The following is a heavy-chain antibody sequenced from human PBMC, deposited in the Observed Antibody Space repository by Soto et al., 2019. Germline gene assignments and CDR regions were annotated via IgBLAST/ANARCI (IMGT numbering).Heavy chain of an antibody. Sequence: GGSLRLSCAASGFTFSDSAIHWVRQASGKGLEWVGRIRSKPNSDATAYAVSVKGRFTISRDDSKNTAILQMNSLKTEDTAVYYCTRYRAVGTYYNWFDPWGQGTLVTVSS. D-gene: IGHD6-13*01. J-gene: IGHJ5*02. CDR2: IRSKPNSDAT. V-gene: IGHV3-73*01. CDR1: GFTFSDSA. CDR3: TRYRAVGTYYNWFDP.